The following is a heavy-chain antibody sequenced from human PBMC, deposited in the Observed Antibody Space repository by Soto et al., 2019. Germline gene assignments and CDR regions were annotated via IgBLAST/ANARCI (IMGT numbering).Heavy chain of an antibody. CDR3: AANYYDFWSGYHNDAFDI. V-gene: IGHV1-18*01. D-gene: IGHD3-3*01. CDR2: ISAYNGNT. Sequence: QVQLVQSGAEVKKPGASVKVSCKASGYTFTSYGISWVRQAPGQGLEWMGWISAYNGNTNYAQKLQGRVTMTTDTSTSTAYMELRSLSSDDTAVYYCAANYYDFWSGYHNDAFDIWGQGTMVTVSS. J-gene: IGHJ3*02. CDR1: GYTFTSYG.